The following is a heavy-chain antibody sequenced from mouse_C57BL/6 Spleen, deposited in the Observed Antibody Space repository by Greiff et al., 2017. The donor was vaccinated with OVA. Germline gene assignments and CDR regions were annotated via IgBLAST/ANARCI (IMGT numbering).Heavy chain of an antibody. J-gene: IGHJ3*01. Sequence: EVQLQQSGAELVKPGASVKLSCTASGFNFKDYYMHWVKQRTEQGLEWIGRIDPGDGETKYAPKFKGKATLTADTSSNTAYLQLSSLTSEDTAVEYFAKGNYYGNPSAYWGQGTPVTVSA. CDR1: GFNFKDYY. D-gene: IGHD1-1*01. CDR2: IDPGDGET. CDR3: AKGNYYGNPSAY. V-gene: IGHV14-2*01.